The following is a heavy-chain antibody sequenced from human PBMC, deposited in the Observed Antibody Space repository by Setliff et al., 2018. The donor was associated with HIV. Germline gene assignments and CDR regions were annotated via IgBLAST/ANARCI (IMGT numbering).Heavy chain of an antibody. V-gene: IGHV4-4*09. J-gene: IGHJ4*02. CDR3: ARRGSYSSPETL. Sequence: PSETLSLTCTVSGGSITNYYWSWIRQPPGKGLQWIGYIYTSGSTNYNPSLKSRVTILVDTSKNQFSLKVSSVTAADTAVYYCARRGSYSSPETLWGQGTLVTVSS. CDR2: IYTSGST. CDR1: GGSITNYY. D-gene: IGHD1-26*01.